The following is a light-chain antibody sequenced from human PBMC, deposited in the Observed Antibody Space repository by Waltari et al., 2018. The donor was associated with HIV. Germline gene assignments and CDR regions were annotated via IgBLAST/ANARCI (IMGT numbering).Light chain of an antibody. CDR1: SSDVGGYNY. CDR2: DVN. Sequence: QSALTQPASVSGSPGQSITISCTGTSSDVGGYNYVSWYQQHPGEAPKLIIYDVNKRPSGGSNRFSGSKSGNTASLTISGLQAEDEADYSCCSFAGSSAFRVFGGGTKLTVL. V-gene: IGLV2-23*02. J-gene: IGLJ3*02. CDR3: CSFAGSSAFRV.